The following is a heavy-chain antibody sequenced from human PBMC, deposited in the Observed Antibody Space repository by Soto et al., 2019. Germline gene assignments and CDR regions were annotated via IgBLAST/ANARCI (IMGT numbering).Heavy chain of an antibody. V-gene: IGHV1-3*01. CDR2: INAGNGNT. J-gene: IGHJ6*02. CDR1: GYTFTSYA. CDR3: ARVGSLGYCSSTSCPPSGMDV. D-gene: IGHD2-2*01. Sequence: QVQLVQSGAEVKKPGASVKVSCKASGYTFTSYAMHWVRQVPGQRLEWMGWINAGNGNTKYSQKFQGRVTITRDTSASTAYMELSSLRSEDTAVYYCARVGSLGYCSSTSCPPSGMDVWGQGTTVTVSS.